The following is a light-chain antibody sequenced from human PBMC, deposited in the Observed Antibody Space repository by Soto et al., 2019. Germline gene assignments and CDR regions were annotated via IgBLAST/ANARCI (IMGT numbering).Light chain of an antibody. V-gene: IGLV2-14*01. CDR2: EVN. J-gene: IGLJ3*02. Sequence: QSALTQPASVSGSPGQSITISCTGTSSDIGGYNYVSWYQQHLGKAPKLIIYEVNNRPSGISNRFSGSKSDNTASLTISGLQAEDEADYYCNSYTSSRTWVFGGGTKVTVL. CDR3: NSYTSSRTWV. CDR1: SSDIGGYNY.